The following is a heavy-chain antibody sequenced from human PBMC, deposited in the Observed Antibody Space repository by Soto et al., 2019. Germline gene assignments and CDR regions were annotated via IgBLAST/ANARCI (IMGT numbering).Heavy chain of an antibody. CDR3: ARHSTEDYYDSSGYPEYYYGMDV. CDR2: IIPIFGIA. J-gene: IGHJ6*02. CDR1: GGTFSSYA. V-gene: IGHV1-69*13. D-gene: IGHD3-22*01. Sequence: SVKVSCKASGGTFSSYAISWVRQAPGQGLEWMGGIIPIFGIANYAQKFQGRVTITADESTSTAYMELSSLRSEDTAVYYCARHSTEDYYDSSGYPEYYYGMDVWGQGTTVTVSS.